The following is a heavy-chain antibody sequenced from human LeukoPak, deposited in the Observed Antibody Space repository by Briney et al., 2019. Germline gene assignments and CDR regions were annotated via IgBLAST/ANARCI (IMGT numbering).Heavy chain of an antibody. CDR2: IYSGGNT. CDR1: GLTVSSNY. J-gene: IGHJ6*02. Sequence: GGSLRLSCAASGLTVSSNYMSWVRQAPGKGLEWVSVIYSGGNTYYADSVKGRFTISRDNSKNTLYLQMDSLRAEDTAVYYCARPLFGGYSSYYGMDVWGQGTTVTVSS. D-gene: IGHD2-21*01. V-gene: IGHV3-66*04. CDR3: ARPLFGGYSSYYGMDV.